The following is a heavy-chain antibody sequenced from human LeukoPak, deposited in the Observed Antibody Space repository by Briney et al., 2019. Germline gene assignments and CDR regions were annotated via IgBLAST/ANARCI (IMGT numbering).Heavy chain of an antibody. CDR3: ARGTIGYYDFWSGRYYFDY. Sequence: SETLSLTCTVSGGSISSYYWSWIRQPPGKGLEWIGYIYYSGSTNYNPSLKSRVTISVDTSKNQFSLKLSTVTAADTAVYYCARGTIGYYDFWSGRYYFDYWGQGTLVTVSS. CDR1: GGSISSYY. D-gene: IGHD3-3*01. CDR2: IYYSGST. V-gene: IGHV4-59*12. J-gene: IGHJ4*02.